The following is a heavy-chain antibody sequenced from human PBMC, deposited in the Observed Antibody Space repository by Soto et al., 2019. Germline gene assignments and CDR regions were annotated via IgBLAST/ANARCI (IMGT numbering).Heavy chain of an antibody. V-gene: IGHV1-18*01. J-gene: IGHJ4*02. Sequence: ASVKVSCKASGYNFNIYGINWVRQVPGQGLELMGWISAYDGKTTYAEKFQGRVTMTTDASTSTAYMELRSLRSDDTAVYYCARDPRIAARPFDYWGQGTLVTVSS. D-gene: IGHD6-6*01. CDR2: ISAYDGKT. CDR3: ARDPRIAARPFDY. CDR1: GYNFNIYG.